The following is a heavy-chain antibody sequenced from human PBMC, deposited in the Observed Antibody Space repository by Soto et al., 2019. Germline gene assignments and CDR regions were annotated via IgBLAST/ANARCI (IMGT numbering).Heavy chain of an antibody. CDR2: ISYDGSNK. Sequence: PGGSLRLSCGASGFIFSSYGMHWVRQAPGKGLEWVAVISYDGSNKYYADSVKGRFTISRDNSKNTLYLQMNSLRAEDTAVYYCAKDLGGTDYYYGMDVWGQGTTVTVSS. CDR1: GFIFSSYG. J-gene: IGHJ6*02. D-gene: IGHD2-15*01. CDR3: AKDLGGTDYYYGMDV. V-gene: IGHV3-30*18.